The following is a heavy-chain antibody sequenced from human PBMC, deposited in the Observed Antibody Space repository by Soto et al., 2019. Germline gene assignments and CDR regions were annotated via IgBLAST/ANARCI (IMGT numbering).Heavy chain of an antibody. Sequence: EVQLVESGGGLVQPGGSLRLSCAASGFTFSSYWMSWVRQAPGKGLEWVANIKQDGSEKYYVDSVKGRFTISRDNAKNSLYLQMNSLRAEDTAVYYCAREGGDYDILTGYSENKPFSLDYWGQGTLVTVSS. D-gene: IGHD3-9*01. J-gene: IGHJ4*02. V-gene: IGHV3-7*01. CDR1: GFTFSSYW. CDR3: AREGGDYDILTGYSENKPFSLDY. CDR2: IKQDGSEK.